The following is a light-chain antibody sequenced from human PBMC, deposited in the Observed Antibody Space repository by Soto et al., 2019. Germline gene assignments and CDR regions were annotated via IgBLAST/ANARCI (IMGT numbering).Light chain of an antibody. CDR2: RAS. CDR1: QSISTW. Sequence: DIQMTQSPSTLSASVGDRVTITCRASQSISTWLAWYQQKPGRAPKILIYRASTLESGVPSRFSGSGSGTEFTLTISSLQPDDFATYYCQQYSVYLTFGQGTKVEFK. V-gene: IGKV1-5*03. CDR3: QQYSVYLT. J-gene: IGKJ1*01.